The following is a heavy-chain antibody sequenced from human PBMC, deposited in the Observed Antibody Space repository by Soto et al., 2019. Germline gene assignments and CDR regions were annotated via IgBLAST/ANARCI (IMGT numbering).Heavy chain of an antibody. D-gene: IGHD1-1*01. CDR2: ISGSGGST. J-gene: IGHJ6*02. CDR3: AKEGRNDEPVWRGMDV. Sequence: GGSLRLSCAASGFTFSSYAMSWVRQAPGKGLEWVSAISGSGGSTYYADSVKGRFTISRDNSKNSLYLQMNSLRAEDTAVYYCAKEGRNDEPVWRGMDVWGQGTTVTVSS. V-gene: IGHV3-23*01. CDR1: GFTFSSYA.